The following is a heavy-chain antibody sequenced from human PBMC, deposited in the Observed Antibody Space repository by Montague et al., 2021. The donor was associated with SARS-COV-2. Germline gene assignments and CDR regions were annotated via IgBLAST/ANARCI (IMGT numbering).Heavy chain of an antibody. D-gene: IGHD5-12*01. V-gene: IGHV4-38-2*01. J-gene: IGHJ4*02. CDR2: VYHSGYT. CDR1: GFSISSGFY. Sequence: SETLSLTCSVSGFSISSGFYWAWIRQSPGKGPEWIGTVYHSGYTHYNPSLKGLVTVSIDTSKNLFSLTVTSVTAADTAVYFCARRGYTGSDYFDYWGQGTLVTVSS. CDR3: ARRGYTGSDYFDY.